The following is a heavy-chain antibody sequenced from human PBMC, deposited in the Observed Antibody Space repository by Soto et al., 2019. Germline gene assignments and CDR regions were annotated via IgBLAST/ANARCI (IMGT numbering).Heavy chain of an antibody. CDR2: ISSNGGST. CDR1: GFPFSSYA. V-gene: IGHV3-64*01. Sequence: PGGSLRLSCAASGFPFSSYAMHWVRQAPGKGLEYVSAISSNGGSTYYANSVKGRFTISRDNSKNTLYLQMGSLRAEDMAVYYCARGSPPGLTFTIFGVVPRIYMDVWGKGTTVTVSS. D-gene: IGHD3-3*01. J-gene: IGHJ6*03. CDR3: ARGSPPGLTFTIFGVVPRIYMDV.